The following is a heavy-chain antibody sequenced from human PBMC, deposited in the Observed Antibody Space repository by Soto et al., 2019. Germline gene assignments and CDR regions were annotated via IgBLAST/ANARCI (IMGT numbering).Heavy chain of an antibody. CDR1: SYTLTSYY. V-gene: IGHV1-46*01. Sequence: ASVKVSCKASSYTLTSYYMHRVRQAPGQGLEWMGIIKPSGGSTSYAQKFQGRFTMTRDTSTSTVHMELSSMRSEYTTVYYCARYRSSTSCDDAFDLWGQGTMVTASS. J-gene: IGHJ3*01. D-gene: IGHD2-2*01. CDR3: ARYRSSTSCDDAFDL. CDR2: IKPSGGST.